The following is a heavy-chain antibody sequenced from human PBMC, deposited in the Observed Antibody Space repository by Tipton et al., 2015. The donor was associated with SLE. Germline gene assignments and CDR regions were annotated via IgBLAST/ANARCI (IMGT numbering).Heavy chain of an antibody. D-gene: IGHD6-13*01. J-gene: IGHJ4*02. CDR3: ARQGFGPGIAAAAPFDY. Sequence: TLSLTCTVSGGSISSSSYYWGWIRQPPGKGLEWIGSIYYSGTTYYNPSLKSRVTISLDTSENQFSLKLNSVTAADTAVYYCARQGFGPGIAAAAPFDYWGQGTLVTVSS. CDR2: IYYSGTT. CDR1: GGSISSSSYY. V-gene: IGHV4-39*07.